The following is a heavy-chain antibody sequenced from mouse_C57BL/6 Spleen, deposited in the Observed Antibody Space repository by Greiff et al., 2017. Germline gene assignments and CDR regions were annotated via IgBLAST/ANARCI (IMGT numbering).Heavy chain of an antibody. CDR3: ARSNYGSSYGYFDV. D-gene: IGHD1-1*01. V-gene: IGHV1-69*01. J-gene: IGHJ1*03. Sequence: VPLPPPGAELVMPWASVKMSCKASCYTFTHSWVPLVEPRPGPGLEWIGEIDPSDSYTNYNQKFNGKSTLTVDKTSSTAYMQLSSLTSEDSAVYYCARSNYGSSYGYFDVWGTGTTVTVSS. CDR2: IDPSDSYT. CDR1: CYTFTHSW.